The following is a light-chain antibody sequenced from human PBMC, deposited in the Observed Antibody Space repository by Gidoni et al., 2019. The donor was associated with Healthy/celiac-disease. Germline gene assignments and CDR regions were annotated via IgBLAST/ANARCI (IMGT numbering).Light chain of an antibody. V-gene: IGLV3-21*02. CDR3: QVWDSSSDHVV. CDR2: DDS. Sequence: SYVLTQPPSVSVAPGQAARITCGGNNIGSKSVHWYQQKPGQAPVLVVYDDSDRPSGIPARFSGSNSGNTATLTISRVEAGDEDDYYCQVWDSSSDHVVFGGGTKLTVL. J-gene: IGLJ2*01. CDR1: NIGSKS.